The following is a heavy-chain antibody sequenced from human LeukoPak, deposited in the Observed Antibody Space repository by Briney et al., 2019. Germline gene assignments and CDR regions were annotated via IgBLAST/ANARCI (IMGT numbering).Heavy chain of an antibody. CDR3: ARASPRSGRPYYFDY. CDR2: IYYSGST. D-gene: IGHD6-19*01. Sequence: SETLSLTCTVSGGSISSYYWSWIRQPPGGGLEWLGYIYYSGSTNYNPSLKSRVPISVDKPKNPFSLKLSSVTAADTAVYYCARASPRSGRPYYFDYWGQGTLVTVSS. J-gene: IGHJ4*02. CDR1: GGSISSYY. V-gene: IGHV4-59*12.